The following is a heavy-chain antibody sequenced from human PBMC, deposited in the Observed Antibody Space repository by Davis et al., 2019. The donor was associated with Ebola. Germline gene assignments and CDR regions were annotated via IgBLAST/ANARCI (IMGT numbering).Heavy chain of an antibody. CDR2: IWHDGSNE. J-gene: IGHJ3*02. CDR1: GISFSSYA. D-gene: IGHD3-10*01. Sequence: PGGSLRLSCSASGISFSSYAMDWVRQAPGKGLEWLAAIWHDGSNEKYADSVKGRFTMPRDNPKNTLYLEMNSLTAEDTAVYFCARGVWFGELRSAALDIWGQGTMVTVSS. CDR3: ARGVWFGELRSAALDI. V-gene: IGHV3-33*01.